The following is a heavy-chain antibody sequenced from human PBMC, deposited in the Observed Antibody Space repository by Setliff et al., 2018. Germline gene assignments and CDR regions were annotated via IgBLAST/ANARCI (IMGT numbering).Heavy chain of an antibody. Sequence: SGPTLVNPPKTLTLTCTFPGFSLSTSLVGVGWIRQPPGKALEWLALIYWNDEKRYSPSLKSRLTITKDTSKNQVVLTMTNMDPVDTATYYCAHIAGGGNSPRHDYWGQGTLVTVSS. D-gene: IGHD2-21*01. V-gene: IGHV2-5*01. CDR2: IYWNDEK. CDR1: GFSLSTSLVG. CDR3: AHIAGGGNSPRHDY. J-gene: IGHJ4*02.